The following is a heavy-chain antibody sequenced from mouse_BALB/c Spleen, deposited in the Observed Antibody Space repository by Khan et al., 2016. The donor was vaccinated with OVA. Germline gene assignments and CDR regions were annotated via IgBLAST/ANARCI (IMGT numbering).Heavy chain of an antibody. CDR3: ARGASDWYFDV. J-gene: IGHJ1*01. Sequence: QIQLVQSGPELKKPGETVKISCKASGYTFTNYGMNWVKQAPGKGLKWMGWINTYTGEPTYTDDFKGRFAFSLETYASTAYLQINNLKNEDMATYFCARGASDWYFDVWGAGTTVTVSS. CDR1: GYTFTNYG. CDR2: INTYTGEP. V-gene: IGHV9-1*02.